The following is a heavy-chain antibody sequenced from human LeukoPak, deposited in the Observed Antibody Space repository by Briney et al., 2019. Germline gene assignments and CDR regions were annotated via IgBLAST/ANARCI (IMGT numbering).Heavy chain of an antibody. J-gene: IGHJ6*03. CDR3: AKTGAGDYYMDV. CDR2: ISGSGGST. CDR1: GFTFSSYA. Sequence: PGGSLRLSCAASGFTFSSYAMSWVRQAPGKGLEWVSAISGSGGSTYYADSVKGRFTISRDNSKNTLYLQMNSLGAEDTAVYYCAKTGAGDYYMDVWGKGTTVTVSS. D-gene: IGHD7-27*01. V-gene: IGHV3-23*01.